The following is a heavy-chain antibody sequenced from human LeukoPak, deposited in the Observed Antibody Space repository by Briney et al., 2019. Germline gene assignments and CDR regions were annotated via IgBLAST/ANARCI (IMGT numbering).Heavy chain of an antibody. V-gene: IGHV3-23*01. J-gene: IGHJ4*02. D-gene: IGHD5-24*01. CDR3: AKDRSPGWPSLLVGFDY. Sequence: PGGSLRLSCAASGFTFSSYAMSWVRQAPGKGLEWVSAISGSGGSTYYADSVKGRFTISRDNSKNTLYLQMNSLRAEDTAVYYCAKDRSPGWPSLLVGFDYWGQGTLVTASS. CDR1: GFTFSSYA. CDR2: ISGSGGST.